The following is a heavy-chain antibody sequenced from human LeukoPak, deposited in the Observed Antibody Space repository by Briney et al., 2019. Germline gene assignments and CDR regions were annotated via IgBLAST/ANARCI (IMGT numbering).Heavy chain of an antibody. CDR1: GFTFSNYD. CDR2: ISSSSSYI. V-gene: IGHV3-21*01. D-gene: IGHD3-10*01. J-gene: IGHJ4*02. Sequence: GGSLILSCAASGFTFSNYDMNGVRQAPGKGLEWVSSISSSSSYIYYADSVKGRFAISRDNAKNSLYLQMYSLRAEDTAVYYCAGTYGSGSYPNYWGQGTLVTVSS. CDR3: AGTYGSGSYPNY.